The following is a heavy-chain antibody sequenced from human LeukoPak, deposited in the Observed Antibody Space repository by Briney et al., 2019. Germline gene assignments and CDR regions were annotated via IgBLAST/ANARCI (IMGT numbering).Heavy chain of an antibody. CDR1: GFTFSSYT. D-gene: IGHD4/OR15-4a*01. Sequence: GGSLRLSCAASGFTFSSYTMSWVRQAPGKGLEWVSPISGGGGSTYYADSVKGRFTVSRDNSKNTLYLQMNSLRAEDTAVYYCARRAGAYSHPYDYWGQGTLVTVSS. V-gene: IGHV3-23*01. CDR2: ISGGGGST. J-gene: IGHJ4*02. CDR3: ARRAGAYSHPYDY.